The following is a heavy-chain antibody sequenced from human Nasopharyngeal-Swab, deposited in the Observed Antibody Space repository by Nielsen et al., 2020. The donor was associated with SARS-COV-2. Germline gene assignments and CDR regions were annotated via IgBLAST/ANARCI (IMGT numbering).Heavy chain of an antibody. CDR1: GYSFTSYW. D-gene: IGHD6-19*01. CDR2: IYLGDSDT. CDR3: ARHVGSGWYGVDY. J-gene: IGHJ4*02. Sequence: GGSLRLSCKGSGYSFTSYWIGWVRQMPGNGLEWMGIIYLGDSDTRYSPSFQGQVTISADKSISTAYLQWSSLKASDTAMYYCARHVGSGWYGVDYWGQGTLVTVSS. V-gene: IGHV5-51*01.